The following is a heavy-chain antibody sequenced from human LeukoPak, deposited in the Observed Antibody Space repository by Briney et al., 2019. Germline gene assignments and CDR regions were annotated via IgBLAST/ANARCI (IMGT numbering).Heavy chain of an antibody. CDR2: IYNSGST. V-gene: IGHV4-61*01. Sequence: SETLSLTCTVSGGSVSSGSYYWSWIRQPPGKGLGWLGYIYNSGSTYYNPSLKSRVTISVDTSKNQFSLRLTSMTAADAAVYYCVRDRELTYWGQGTLVTVPS. CDR1: GGSVSSGSYY. D-gene: IGHD5-24*01. J-gene: IGHJ4*02. CDR3: VRDRELTY.